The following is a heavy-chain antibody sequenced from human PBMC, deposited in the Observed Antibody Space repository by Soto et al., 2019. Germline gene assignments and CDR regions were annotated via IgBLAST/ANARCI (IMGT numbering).Heavy chain of an antibody. V-gene: IGHV4-61*03. CDR2: IYNTGST. CDR3: AREYSTSPEDFDF. D-gene: IGHD6-6*01. J-gene: IGHJ4*02. Sequence: PSETLSLTCTVSGVSVNSDNYYWSWIRQPPGKGLEWIGHIYNTGSTTYNPSLKSRVTISLDTSRNRFSLSLNSVTAADTAVFYCAREYSTSPEDFDFWGRGTLVTVSS. CDR1: GVSVNSDNYY.